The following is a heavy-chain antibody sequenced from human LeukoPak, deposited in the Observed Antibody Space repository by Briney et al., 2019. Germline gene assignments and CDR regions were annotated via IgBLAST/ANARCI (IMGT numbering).Heavy chain of an antibody. CDR1: GYTFTSYY. D-gene: IGHD3-16*01. J-gene: IGHJ3*02. Sequence: ASVKVSCKASGYTFTSYYMYWVRQAPGQGLEWMGIINPRGSTSYAQKFQGRVTMTRDTSISTVYMQLSSLRSDDTAVFYCARASGGGQTSFDIWGQGTVVTVSS. V-gene: IGHV1-46*01. CDR2: INPRGST. CDR3: ARASGGGQTSFDI.